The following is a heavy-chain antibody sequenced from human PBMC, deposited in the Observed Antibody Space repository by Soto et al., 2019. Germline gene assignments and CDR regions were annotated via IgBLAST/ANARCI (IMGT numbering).Heavy chain of an antibody. V-gene: IGHV3-23*01. CDR1: GFTFSSYA. J-gene: IGHJ2*01. CDR3: AKDVLGQRNKRYWYFDL. CDR2: ISGSGGST. D-gene: IGHD2-8*02. Sequence: GESLKISCAASGFTFSSYAMSWVRQAPGKGLEWVSAISGSGGSTYYADSVKGRFTISRDNSKNTLYLQMNSLRAEDTAVYYCAKDVLGQRNKRYWYFDLWGRGTLVTVSS.